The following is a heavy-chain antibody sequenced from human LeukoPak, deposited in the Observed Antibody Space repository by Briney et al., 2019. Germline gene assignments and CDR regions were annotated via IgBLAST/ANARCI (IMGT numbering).Heavy chain of an antibody. D-gene: IGHD4/OR15-4a*01. CDR1: GFTFSSYG. V-gene: IGHV3-23*01. J-gene: IGHJ4*02. CDR2: ITGSGGGT. CDR3: ASRNHYDANIYPYYFDY. Sequence: GGSLRLSCAASGFTFSSYGMSWVRQAPGKGLEWVSAITGSGGGTDYADSVKGRFTISRDNSKNTLYLQMNSLRAEDTAVYYCASRNHYDANIYPYYFDYWGQGTLVTVSS.